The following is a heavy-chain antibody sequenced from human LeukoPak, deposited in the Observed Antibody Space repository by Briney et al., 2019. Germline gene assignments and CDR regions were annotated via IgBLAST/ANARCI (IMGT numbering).Heavy chain of an antibody. J-gene: IGHJ4*02. V-gene: IGHV4-39*07. CDR3: ARAPYTYYYDSSGYYGGYYFDY. Sequence: PSETLSLTCTVSGGSISINNYYWGWIRQPPGKGLEWIGSIYYSGSTYYSPSLKSRVTISVDRSKNQFSLKLSSVTAADTAVYYCARAPYTYYYDSSGYYGGYYFDYWGQGTLVTVSS. CDR2: IYYSGST. D-gene: IGHD3-22*01. CDR1: GGSISINNYY.